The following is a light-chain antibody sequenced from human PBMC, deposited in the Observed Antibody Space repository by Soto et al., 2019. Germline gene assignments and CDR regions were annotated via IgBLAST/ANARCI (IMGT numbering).Light chain of an antibody. V-gene: IGLV1-40*01. J-gene: IGLJ3*02. CDR1: SSNIGAGYH. CDR2: GNS. Sequence: QAVVTQPPSVSGAPGQRVTISCTGSSSNIGAGYHVHWYQQLPGTAPKLLIYGNSNRPSGVPDRFSGSESGTSASLAITGLQAEDEADYYCQSYDSSLSGGVFGGGTKLTVL. CDR3: QSYDSSLSGGV.